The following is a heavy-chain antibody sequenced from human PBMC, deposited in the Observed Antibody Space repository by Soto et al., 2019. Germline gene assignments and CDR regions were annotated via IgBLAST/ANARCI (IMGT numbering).Heavy chain of an antibody. D-gene: IGHD6-6*01. CDR2: IIPIFGTA. CDR3: ASQGPYSSSSRWFDP. CDR1: GGTFSSYA. J-gene: IGHJ5*02. Sequence: ASVKVSCKASGGTFSSYAISWVRQAPGQGLEWMGGIIPIFGTANYAQKFQGRVTITADESTSTAYMELSSLRSEDTAVYYCASQGPYSSSSRWFDPWGQGTLVTVSS. V-gene: IGHV1-69*13.